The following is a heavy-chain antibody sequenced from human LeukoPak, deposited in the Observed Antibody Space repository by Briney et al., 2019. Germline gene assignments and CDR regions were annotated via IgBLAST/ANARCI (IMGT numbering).Heavy chain of an antibody. Sequence: GGSLRLSCAASGFTFASYSMNWVRQAPGKGLEWVSSISGDSTYIYNAGSVKGRFTISRDNAQASLYLQMNSLRADDTAVYYCARVSGRLQRQSDLDYWGQGTLVIVSS. CDR2: ISGDSTYI. CDR3: ARVSGRLQRQSDLDY. V-gene: IGHV3-21*01. J-gene: IGHJ4*02. CDR1: GFTFASYS. D-gene: IGHD1-1*01.